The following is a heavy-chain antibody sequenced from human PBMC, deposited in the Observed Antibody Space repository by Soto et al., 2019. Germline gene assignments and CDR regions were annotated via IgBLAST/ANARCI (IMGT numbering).Heavy chain of an antibody. Sequence: SETLSLTCTVSGGSISSGGYYWSWIRQHPGKGLEWIGYIYYSGSTYYNPSPKSRVTISVDTSKNQFSLKLSSVTAADTAVYYCARATRGPSSGYYQLDYWGQGTLVTVS. CDR2: IYYSGST. V-gene: IGHV4-31*03. CDR3: ARATRGPSSGYYQLDY. CDR1: GGSISSGGYY. J-gene: IGHJ4*02. D-gene: IGHD3-22*01.